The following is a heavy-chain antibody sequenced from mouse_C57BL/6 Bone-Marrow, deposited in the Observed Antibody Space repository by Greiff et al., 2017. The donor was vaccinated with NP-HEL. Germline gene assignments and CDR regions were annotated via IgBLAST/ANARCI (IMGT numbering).Heavy chain of an antibody. CDR1: GFSLTSYG. CDR3: AKNRGSRGDYFDY. D-gene: IGHD1-1*01. J-gene: IGHJ2*01. CDR2: IWRGGST. Sequence: VKLMESGPGLVQPSQSPSITCTVSGFSLTSYGVHWVRQSPGKGLEWLGVIWRGGSTDYNAAFMSRLSITKDNSKSQVFFKMNSLQADDTAIYYCAKNRGSRGDYFDYWGQGTTLTVSS. V-gene: IGHV2-5*01.